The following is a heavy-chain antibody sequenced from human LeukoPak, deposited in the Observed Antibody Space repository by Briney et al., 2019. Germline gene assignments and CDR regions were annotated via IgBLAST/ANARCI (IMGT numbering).Heavy chain of an antibody. Sequence: ASVKVSCKASAYTFTDYYIHWVRQAPGQGLEWMGWINPNNGYTDYAQKFQGRVTMTRDTSISTAYMDLSRLRIDDTAVYYCARGNCSGLTCLQGYGWFDPWGQGTLVTVSS. CDR1: AYTFTDYY. J-gene: IGHJ5*02. D-gene: IGHD2-15*01. CDR3: ARGNCSGLTCLQGYGWFDP. CDR2: INPNNGYT. V-gene: IGHV1-2*02.